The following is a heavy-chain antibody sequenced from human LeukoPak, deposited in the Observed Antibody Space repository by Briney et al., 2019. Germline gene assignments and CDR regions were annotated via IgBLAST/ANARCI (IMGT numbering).Heavy chain of an antibody. CDR2: ISYDGSNK. CDR3: AKDLAYYFDY. V-gene: IGHV3-30*18. D-gene: IGHD3-16*01. CDR1: GLTFSSYG. Sequence: GSLRLSCAASGLTFSSYGMHWVRQAPGKGLEWVAVISYDGSNKYYADSVKGRFTISRDNSKNTLYLQMNSLRAEDTAVYYCAKDLAYYFDYWGQGTLVTVSS. J-gene: IGHJ4*02.